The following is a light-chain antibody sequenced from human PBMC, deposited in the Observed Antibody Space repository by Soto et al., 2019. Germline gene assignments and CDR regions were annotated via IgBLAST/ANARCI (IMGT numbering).Light chain of an antibody. Sequence: QSVLTQPHSVSGAPGQRVTISCTGSSSNIGAGYDVHWYQQRPGTAPKLLIFGNINRPSGVPDRFSGSKSGPSASLAITGLQAEDEGDYYCQSYDSTLSARYVFGTGTKLTVL. CDR1: SSNIGAGYD. CDR2: GNI. CDR3: QSYDSTLSARYV. J-gene: IGLJ1*01. V-gene: IGLV1-40*01.